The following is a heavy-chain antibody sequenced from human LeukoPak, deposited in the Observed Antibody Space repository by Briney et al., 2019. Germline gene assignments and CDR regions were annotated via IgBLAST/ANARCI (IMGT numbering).Heavy chain of an antibody. CDR1: GFTFSSYS. V-gene: IGHV3-48*04. CDR2: ISSSSSTI. J-gene: IGHJ4*02. CDR3: ARGNVTILDY. Sequence: GGSLRLSCAASGFTFSSYSMNWVRQAPGKGLEWVSYISSSSSTIYYADSVKGRFTISRDNAKNSLYLQMNSLRAEDTAVYYCARGNVTILDYWGQGTLVTVSS. D-gene: IGHD3-3*01.